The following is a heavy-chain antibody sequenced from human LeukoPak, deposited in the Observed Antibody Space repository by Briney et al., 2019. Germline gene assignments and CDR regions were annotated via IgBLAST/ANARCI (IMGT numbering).Heavy chain of an antibody. CDR2: ISSSAHST. Sequence: GGSLRLSCAASGFTFSSYAMSWVRQAPGKGLEWFSGISSSAHSTYYADSVKGRFTISRDNSKNTLYLQMNSLRAEDTAVYYCAKSYYYYGSSGYHLENGFDYWGQGTLVTVSS. J-gene: IGHJ4*02. D-gene: IGHD3-22*01. CDR3: AKSYYYYGSSGYHLENGFDY. V-gene: IGHV3-23*01. CDR1: GFTFSSYA.